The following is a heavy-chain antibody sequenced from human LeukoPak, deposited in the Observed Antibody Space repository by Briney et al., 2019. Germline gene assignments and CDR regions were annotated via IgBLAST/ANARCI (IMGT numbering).Heavy chain of an antibody. CDR1: GFTFSSYG. V-gene: IGHV3-33*06. CDR2: IGYDGSNK. Sequence: GGSLRLSCAASGFTFSSYGMHWVCQAPGKGLEWVAVIGYDGSNKYYADSVNGRFTISRDNSKNTLYLQMNSLRAEDTAVYYCAKVSRDGLVDAFDIWGQGTMVTVSS. J-gene: IGHJ3*02. D-gene: IGHD5-24*01. CDR3: AKVSRDGLVDAFDI.